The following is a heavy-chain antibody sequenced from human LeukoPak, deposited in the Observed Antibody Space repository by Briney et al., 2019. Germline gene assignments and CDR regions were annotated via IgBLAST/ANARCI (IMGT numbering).Heavy chain of an antibody. J-gene: IGHJ4*02. D-gene: IGHD6-19*01. V-gene: IGHV4-31*03. Sequence: RASETLSLTCTVSGGSISSGGYYWSWIRQHPGKGLEWIGYIYYSGSTYYNPSLKSRVTISVDTSKNQFSLKLSSVTAADTAVYYCARSGQGGRYSLYFDYWGQGTLVTVSS. CDR1: GGSISSGGYY. CDR3: ARSGQGGRYSLYFDY. CDR2: IYYSGST.